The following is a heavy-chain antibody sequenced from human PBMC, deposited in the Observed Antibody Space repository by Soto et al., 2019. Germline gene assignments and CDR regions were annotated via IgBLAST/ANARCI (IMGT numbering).Heavy chain of an antibody. CDR2: IYHSGGT. J-gene: IGHJ4*02. V-gene: IGHV4-4*02. CDR1: GGSISSSNW. CDR3: AREYYDSSGSDYFDY. Sequence: SETLSLTCAFSGGSISSSNWWIWLRQPPGKVLEWIGEIYHSGGTNYNPSLKSRVTISVDKSKNQFSLKLSSVTAADTAVYYCAREYYDSSGSDYFDYWGQGTLVTVSS. D-gene: IGHD3-22*01.